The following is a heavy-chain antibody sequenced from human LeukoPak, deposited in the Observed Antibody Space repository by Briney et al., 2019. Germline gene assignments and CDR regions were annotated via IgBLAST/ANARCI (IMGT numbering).Heavy chain of an antibody. Sequence: GGSLRLSCAASGFTVSSNYMSWVRQAPGKGLEWVSVIYSGGSTYYADSVKGRFTISRDNSKNTLYLQMNSLRAEDTAVYYCARTTYYYDSSGYQQGDAFDIWGQGTMVTVSS. CDR1: GFTVSSNY. V-gene: IGHV3-53*01. D-gene: IGHD3-22*01. CDR2: IYSGGST. CDR3: ARTTYYYDSSGYQQGDAFDI. J-gene: IGHJ3*02.